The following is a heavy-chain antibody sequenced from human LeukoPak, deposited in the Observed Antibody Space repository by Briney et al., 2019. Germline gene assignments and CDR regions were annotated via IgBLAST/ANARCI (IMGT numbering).Heavy chain of an antibody. Sequence: SETLSLTCTVSGDSISSGGDYWSWIRQPAGKGLEWIGRIYNSGSTNYNPSLKSRVTMSVDTSKNQFSLKLSSVTAADTAVYYCARDRTMVGGVDYWGQGTLVTVSS. V-gene: IGHV4-61*02. CDR1: GDSISSGGDY. J-gene: IGHJ4*02. CDR3: ARDRTMVGGVDY. D-gene: IGHD4/OR15-4a*01. CDR2: IYNSGST.